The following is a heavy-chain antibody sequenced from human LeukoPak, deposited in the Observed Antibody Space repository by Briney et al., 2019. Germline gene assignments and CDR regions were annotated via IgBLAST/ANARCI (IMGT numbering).Heavy chain of an antibody. Sequence: ALVKVSCKASGYTFTGYYMHWVRQAPGQGLEWMGWINPNSGGTNYAQKFQGRVTMTRDTPISTAYMELSRLRSDDTAVYYCAREYFDWLLSGYYYYGMDVWGQGTTVTVSS. D-gene: IGHD3-9*01. CDR1: GYTFTGYY. J-gene: IGHJ6*02. V-gene: IGHV1-2*02. CDR3: AREYFDWLLSGYYYYGMDV. CDR2: INPNSGGT.